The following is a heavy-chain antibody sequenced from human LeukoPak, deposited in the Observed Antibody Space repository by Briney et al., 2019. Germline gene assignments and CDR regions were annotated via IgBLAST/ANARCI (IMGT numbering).Heavy chain of an antibody. V-gene: IGHV4-38-2*02. J-gene: IGHJ6*03. D-gene: IGHD2-2*01. CDR1: GYSISSGYY. CDR3: ARTTKGYCRSTSCYDFSYSYYMDV. Sequence: SETPSLTCTVSGYSISSGYYWGWIRQPPGKGLEWIGSIYHSGSTYYNPSLKSRVSISVDTSKNQFSLKLSSVTAADTAVYYCARTTKGYCRSTSCYDFSYSYYMDVWGKGTTVTISS. CDR2: IYHSGST.